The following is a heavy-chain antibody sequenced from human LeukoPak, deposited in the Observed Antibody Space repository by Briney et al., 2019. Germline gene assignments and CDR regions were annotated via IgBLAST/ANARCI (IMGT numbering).Heavy chain of an antibody. J-gene: IGHJ4*02. CDR3: ARQNTPHGNFDY. D-gene: IGHD1-26*01. CDR1: GFTFSNYD. V-gene: IGHV3-13*01. CDR2: IGVAANT. Sequence: GGSLRLSCAASGFTFSNYDMHWVRQATGKGLEWVSAIGVAANTFYSGSVKGRFTISRENAKNSLYLLMTSLRAEDTAMYYCARQNTPHGNFDYWGQGSLVTVSS.